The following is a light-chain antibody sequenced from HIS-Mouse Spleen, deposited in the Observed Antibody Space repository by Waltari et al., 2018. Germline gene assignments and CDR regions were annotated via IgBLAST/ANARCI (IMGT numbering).Light chain of an antibody. V-gene: IGLV2-14*01. CDR1: RSDVGRYNY. CDR2: EVS. J-gene: IGLJ2*01. CDR3: SSYTSSSPYVV. Sequence: QSALTQPASVSGSPGQSLTISCTGTRSDVGRYNYVPWYQQHPGKAPKLMIYEVSNRPSGVSNRFAGSKSGNTASLTISGLQAEDEADYYCSSYTSSSPYVVFGGGTKLTVL.